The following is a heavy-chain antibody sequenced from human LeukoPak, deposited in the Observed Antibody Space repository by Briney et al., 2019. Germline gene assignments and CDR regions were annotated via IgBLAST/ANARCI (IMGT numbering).Heavy chain of an antibody. D-gene: IGHD6-6*01. CDR2: INPSGGST. V-gene: IGHV1-46*01. Sequence: SVKVSCKASGYTFTSYYMHWVRQAPGQGLVWMGIINPSGGSTSYAQKFQGRVTMTRDMSTSTVYMELSSLRSEDTAVYYCAREAGQGSSSMAGRFDPWGQGTLVTVSS. CDR1: GYTFTSYY. J-gene: IGHJ5*02. CDR3: AREAGQGSSSMAGRFDP.